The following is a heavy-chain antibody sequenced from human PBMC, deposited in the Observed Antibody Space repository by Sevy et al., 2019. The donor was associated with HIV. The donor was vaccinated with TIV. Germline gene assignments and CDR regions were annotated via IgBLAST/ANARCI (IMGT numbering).Heavy chain of an antibody. CDR2: IWYDGTNK. CDR1: GFTFSTYD. V-gene: IGHV3-33*01. D-gene: IGHD5-12*01. J-gene: IGHJ4*02. CDR3: ARYRDGYNYDY. Sequence: GGSLRLSCAASGFTFSTYDMHWVRQAPGKGLEWVALIWYDGTNKYYADSVKGRFTISGDNSKNTLSLQMNSLRAEDTAVYYCARYRDGYNYDYWGQGTLVTVSS.